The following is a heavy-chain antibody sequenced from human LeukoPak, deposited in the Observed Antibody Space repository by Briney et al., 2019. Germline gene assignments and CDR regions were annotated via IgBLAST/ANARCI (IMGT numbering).Heavy chain of an antibody. J-gene: IGHJ4*02. CDR1: GFTFSSYS. CDR3: ARDVEGDSTRATSGTLGY. V-gene: IGHV3-21*01. D-gene: IGHD1-26*01. Sequence: GGSLRLSCAASGFTFSSYSMNWVRQAPGKGLEWVSSISSSSSYIYYADSVKGRFTISRDNAKNSLYLQMNSLRAEDTAVYYCARDVEGDSTRATSGTLGYWGQGTLVTVSS. CDR2: ISSSSSYI.